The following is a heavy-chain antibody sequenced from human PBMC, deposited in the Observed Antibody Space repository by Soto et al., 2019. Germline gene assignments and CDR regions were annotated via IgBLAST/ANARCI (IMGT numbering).Heavy chain of an antibody. D-gene: IGHD3-3*01. J-gene: IGHJ6*04. Sequence: SETLSLTCAVYGGSFSGYYWSWIRQPPGKGLEWIGEINHSGSTNYNPSLKSRVTISVDTSKNQFSLKLSSVTAADTAVYYCARGFWVTIFGVVIPNYYYYGMDVWGKGTTVTVSS. CDR2: INHSGST. CDR1: GGSFSGYY. V-gene: IGHV4-34*01. CDR3: ARGFWVTIFGVVIPNYYYYGMDV.